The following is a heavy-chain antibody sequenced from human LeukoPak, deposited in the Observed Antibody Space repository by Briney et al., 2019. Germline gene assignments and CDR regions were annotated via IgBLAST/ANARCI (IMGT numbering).Heavy chain of an antibody. Sequence: PSETLSLTCTVSGGSISSYYWSWLRQPPGKGLEWIGYIYYSGSTNYNPSLKSRVTISVDTSKNQFSLKLSSVTAADTAVYYCARRRDSGWNDAFDIWGQGTMVTISS. J-gene: IGHJ3*02. V-gene: IGHV4-59*01. CDR1: GGSISSYY. CDR3: ARRRDSGWNDAFDI. CDR2: IYYSGST. D-gene: IGHD6-19*01.